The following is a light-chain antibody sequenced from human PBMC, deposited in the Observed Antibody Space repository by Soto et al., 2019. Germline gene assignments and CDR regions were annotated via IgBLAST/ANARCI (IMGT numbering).Light chain of an antibody. J-gene: IGKJ5*01. V-gene: IGKV3-20*01. CDR2: DAS. Sequence: EVVLTQSPATLSLAPGERATLSCRAIQSVSNNYLAWYQQKPGQAPRLLIYDASNRATGIPARFSGSGSGTDFTLTISSLEPEDFAVYYCQQYGSSPPITFGQGTRLEIK. CDR1: QSVSNNY. CDR3: QQYGSSPPIT.